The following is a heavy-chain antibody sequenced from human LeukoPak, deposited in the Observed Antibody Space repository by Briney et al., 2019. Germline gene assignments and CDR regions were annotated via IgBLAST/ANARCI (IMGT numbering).Heavy chain of an antibody. CDR2: IYLDGSKI. CDR3: VRDDSGSVIRGVLHY. J-gene: IGHJ4*02. CDR1: GFTLSSYA. V-gene: IGHV3-33*01. D-gene: IGHD3-10*01. Sequence: PGGSLRLSCTASGFTLSSYAIHWVRQAPGKELEWVSVIYLDGSKIYYADSVKGRFTLSRDNSKNTLYLQMNSLIAEDTAVYYCVRDDSGSVIRGVLHYWGQGALVTVSS.